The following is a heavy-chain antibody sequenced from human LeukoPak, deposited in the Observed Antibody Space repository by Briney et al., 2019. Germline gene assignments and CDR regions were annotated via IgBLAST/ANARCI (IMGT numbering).Heavy chain of an antibody. V-gene: IGHV3-74*01. CDR3: ASDFTGYDDY. Sequence: GGSLRLPCAASGFTFSRYWMHWVRQAPGRGLVWVSRINTDGSRTDYADSVKGRFTISRDNARNTLYLQMNSLGAEDTAVYYCASDFTGYDDYWGQGTLVTVSS. CDR2: INTDGSRT. D-gene: IGHD3-9*01. CDR1: GFTFSRYW. J-gene: IGHJ4*02.